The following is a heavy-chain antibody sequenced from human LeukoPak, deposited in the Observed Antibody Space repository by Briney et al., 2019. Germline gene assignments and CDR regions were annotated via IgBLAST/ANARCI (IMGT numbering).Heavy chain of an antibody. D-gene: IGHD2-15*01. J-gene: IGHJ4*02. V-gene: IGHV4-59*02. CDR3: ARIHRYCSGGACYVLDN. CDR2: VYYSGST. CDR1: GGSVSGYY. Sequence: SETLSLTCVVSGGSVSGYYWGWIRQPPGRGLEWIGYVYYSGSTNYNPSFKSRITISVDTSRYQFSLQLSSVTAADTAVYYCARIHRYCSGGACYVLDNWGQGTLVAVSS.